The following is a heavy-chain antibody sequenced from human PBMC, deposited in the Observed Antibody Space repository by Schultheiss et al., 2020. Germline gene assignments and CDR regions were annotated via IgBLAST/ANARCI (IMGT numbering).Heavy chain of an antibody. CDR3: ARDAYSSSWYGMDV. V-gene: IGHV4-34*01. J-gene: IGHJ6*02. CDR1: GGSFSGYY. CDR2: INHSGST. D-gene: IGHD6-13*01. Sequence: SETLSLTCAVYGGSFSGYYWSWIRQPPGKGLEWTGEINHSGSTNYNPSLKSRVTISVDTSKNQFSLKLSSVTAADTAVYYCARDAYSSSWYGMDVWGQGTTVTVSS.